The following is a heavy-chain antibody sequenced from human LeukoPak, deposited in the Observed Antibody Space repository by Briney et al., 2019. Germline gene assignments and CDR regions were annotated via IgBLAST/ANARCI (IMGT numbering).Heavy chain of an antibody. V-gene: IGHV1-2*04. CDR2: INPNSGGT. CDR3: ARGLMVYSGYAEEYYFDY. CDR1: GYTFTGYY. D-gene: IGHD5-12*01. Sequence: ASVKVSCKASGYTFTGYYMHWVRQAPGQGLEWMGWINPNSGGTNYAQKFQGWVTMTRDTSISTAYMELSRLRSDDKAVYYCARGLMVYSGYAEEYYFDYWGQGTLVTVSS. J-gene: IGHJ4*02.